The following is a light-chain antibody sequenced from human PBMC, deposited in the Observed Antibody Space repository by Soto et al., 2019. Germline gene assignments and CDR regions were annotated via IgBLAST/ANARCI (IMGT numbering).Light chain of an antibody. Sequence: QAVVTQPPSVSGTPGQGVTISCSGGVSNIGSYYVYWYYHLPGTAPKLVIFRNSQRPSGVPDRFSGSKSGTSASLAISGLRSDDEGDYYCAAWDDSLRGYFFGAGPKVTVL. CDR1: VSNIGSYY. V-gene: IGLV1-47*02. J-gene: IGLJ1*01. CDR2: RNS. CDR3: AAWDDSLRGYF.